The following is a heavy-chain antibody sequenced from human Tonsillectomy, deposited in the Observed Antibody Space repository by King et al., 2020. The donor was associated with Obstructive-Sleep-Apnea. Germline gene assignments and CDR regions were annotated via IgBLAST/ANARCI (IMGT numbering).Heavy chain of an antibody. V-gene: IGHV4-59*01. Sequence: QLQLQESGPGLVKPSETLSLTCTVSGGSISSYYWSWIRQPPGKGLEWIGYIYYSGSTNYNPSLKSRVTISVDTSKNQFSLKLSSVTAADTAVYYCARSFRGIGVAAFDIWGQGTMVTVSS. CDR2: IYYSGST. D-gene: IGHD3-16*01. CDR1: GGSISSYY. J-gene: IGHJ3*02. CDR3: ARSFRGIGVAAFDI.